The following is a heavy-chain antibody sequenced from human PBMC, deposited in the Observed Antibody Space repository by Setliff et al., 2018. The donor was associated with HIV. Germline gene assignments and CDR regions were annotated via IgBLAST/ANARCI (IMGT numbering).Heavy chain of an antibody. CDR2: TCHGVAI. D-gene: IGHD2-8*02. J-gene: IGHJ4*02. CDR1: GDFVSRNC. Sequence: PSETLSLTCAVSGDFVSRNCWSWVRQSLEKGLEWIGETCHGVAINLNPFLRGRVIMSVDPPRNQFSLQVASVTAADTAVYHCAQNYGWSMGYWGQGVLVTVSS. CDR3: AQNYGWSMGY. V-gene: IGHV4-4*02.